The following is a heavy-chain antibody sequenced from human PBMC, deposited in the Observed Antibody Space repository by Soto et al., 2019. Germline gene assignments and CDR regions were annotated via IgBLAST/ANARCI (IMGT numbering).Heavy chain of an antibody. CDR2: ISYDGSKK. V-gene: IGHV3-30*18. CDR1: GFTFSSYG. Sequence: QVQLVESGGGLVQPGRSLRLSCAASGFTFSSYGMHWVRQAPGKGLEWVAVISYDGSKKYYADSVKGRFTISRDNSKNKLSLQMNSLRAEDTAVYYCAKDIEFGNGYNAGMYLWGQGTTVHVSS. CDR3: AKDIEFGNGYNAGMYL. D-gene: IGHD5-12*01. J-gene: IGHJ6*02.